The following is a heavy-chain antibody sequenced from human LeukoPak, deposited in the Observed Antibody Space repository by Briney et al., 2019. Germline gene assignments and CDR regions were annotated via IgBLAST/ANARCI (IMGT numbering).Heavy chain of an antibody. CDR3: ARGADSSG. Sequence: GGSLRLSCTTSGFPFNIYSMAWVRQAPGKGLEWVSYIGSSVGLIYYADSVKGRFTISRDNAKNSLYLQMNSLRAEDTAVYYCARGADSSGWGQGTLVTVSS. CDR2: IGSSVGLI. V-gene: IGHV3-48*04. J-gene: IGHJ4*02. D-gene: IGHD2-15*01. CDR1: GFPFNIYS.